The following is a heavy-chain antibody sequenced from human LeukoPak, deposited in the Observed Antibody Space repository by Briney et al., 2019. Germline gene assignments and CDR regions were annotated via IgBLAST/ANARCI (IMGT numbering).Heavy chain of an antibody. D-gene: IGHD2-15*01. CDR2: IRSKAYGGTT. CDR1: GFTFSSYA. Sequence: GGSLRLSCAASGFTFSSYAMSWVRQAPGKGLEWVGFIRSKAYGGTTEYAASVKGRFTISRDDSKSIAYLQMNSLKTEDTAVYYCSRVASLGYYYYMDVWGKGTTVTVSS. J-gene: IGHJ6*03. CDR3: SRVASLGYYYYMDV. V-gene: IGHV3-49*04.